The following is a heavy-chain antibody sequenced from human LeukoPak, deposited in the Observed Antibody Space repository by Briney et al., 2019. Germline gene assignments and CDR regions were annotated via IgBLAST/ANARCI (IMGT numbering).Heavy chain of an antibody. CDR1: GFTFSRFW. CDR3: GSGPTRFA. J-gene: IGHJ5*02. V-gene: IGHV3-74*03. CDR2: INTDATST. D-gene: IGHD2-2*01. Sequence: QTGGSLRLSCAASGFTFSRFWMHWVRQAPGKGLVWVSHINTDATSTTYADSVKGRFTISRDNAKNTLYLQMNNLRAEDTAVYYCGSGPTRFAWGQGTLVTVSS.